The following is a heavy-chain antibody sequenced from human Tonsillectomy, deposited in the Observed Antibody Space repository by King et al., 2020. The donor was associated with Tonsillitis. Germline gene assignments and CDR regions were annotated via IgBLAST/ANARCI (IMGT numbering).Heavy chain of an antibody. CDR2: ISYDGSNK. J-gene: IGHJ6*02. V-gene: IGHV3-30*18. Sequence: VQLVESGGGVVQPGRSLRLSCAASGFTFSSYGMHWVRQAPGKGLEWVAVISYDGSNKYYADSVKGRFTISRDNSKNTLYLQMNSLRAEDTAVYYCAKDLIRYFDWFVGGYYYYYGMDVWGQGTTVTVSS. D-gene: IGHD3-9*01. CDR3: AKDLIRYFDWFVGGYYYYYGMDV. CDR1: GFTFSSYG.